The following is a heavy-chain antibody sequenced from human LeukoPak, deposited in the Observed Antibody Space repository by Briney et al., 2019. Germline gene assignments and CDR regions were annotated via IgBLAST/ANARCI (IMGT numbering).Heavy chain of an antibody. J-gene: IGHJ4*02. V-gene: IGHV4-4*07. CDR1: GGSISSYY. Sequence: PSETLSLTCTVSGGSISSYYWSWIRQPAGKGLEWIGRIYTSGSTNYNPSLKSRVTMSVDTSKNQFSLKLSSVTAADTAVYYCARXRGXAAAGRYFDYWGQGTLVTVSS. CDR2: IYTSGST. D-gene: IGHD6-13*01. CDR3: ARXRGXAAAGRYFDY.